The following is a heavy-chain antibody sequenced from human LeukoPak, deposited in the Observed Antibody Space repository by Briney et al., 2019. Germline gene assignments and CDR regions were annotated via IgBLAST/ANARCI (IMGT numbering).Heavy chain of an antibody. CDR1: GGSISSYY. J-gene: IGHJ3*01. CDR2: IYYSGST. Sequence: SETLPLTCTVSGGSISSYYWIWIRQPPGKGLEWIGSIYYSGSTNYNPSLKRRVTISVDASKSQFSLNLSSVTAANTAVYYCASSPGGTAAFDFWGQGTEVTVSS. D-gene: IGHD1-1*01. CDR3: ASSPGGTAAFDF. V-gene: IGHV4-59*01.